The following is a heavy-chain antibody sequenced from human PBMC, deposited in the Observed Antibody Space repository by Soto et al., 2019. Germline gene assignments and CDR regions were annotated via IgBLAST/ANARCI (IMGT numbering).Heavy chain of an antibody. CDR1: NGSISSRSSY. CDR2: IYYSGST. CDR3: ARGRQGYYYGSGAQVDWFDP. V-gene: IGHV4-39*07. D-gene: IGHD3-10*01. J-gene: IGHJ5*02. Sequence: SETLSLTCTVSNGSISSRSSYWGWIRQTPGKGLEWIGSIYYSGSTYYNPSLKSRVTISVDTSKNQFSLKLSSVTAADTAVYYCARGRQGYYYGSGAQVDWFDPWGQGTLVTVSS.